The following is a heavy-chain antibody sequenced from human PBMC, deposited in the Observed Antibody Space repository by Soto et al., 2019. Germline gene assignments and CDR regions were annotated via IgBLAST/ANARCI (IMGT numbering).Heavy chain of an antibody. J-gene: IGHJ3*01. D-gene: IGHD2-15*01. V-gene: IGHV3-11*04. Sequence: GGSLRLSCAASGFTFSDYYMSWIRQAPGKGLEWVSYISSSGSTIYYAASVKGRFTISRDNLRNTLYLQMNSLRVEDTAIYYCAREWGTVVLGAFDLWGQGTMVTVSS. CDR3: AREWGTVVLGAFDL. CDR2: ISSSGSTI. CDR1: GFTFSDYY.